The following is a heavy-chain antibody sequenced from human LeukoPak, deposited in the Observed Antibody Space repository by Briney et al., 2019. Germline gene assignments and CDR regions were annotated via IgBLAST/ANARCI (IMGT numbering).Heavy chain of an antibody. J-gene: IGHJ4*02. CDR2: ISYDGSNE. CDR3: ARQQWLDGAYYFDY. V-gene: IGHV3-30*04. CDR1: GFTFSSYV. D-gene: IGHD6-19*01. Sequence: PGRSLRLSCAASGFTFSSYVMHWVRQAPGKGLEWVAIISYDGSNEYYADSVRGRFTISRDNAKNSLYLQMNSLRAEDTAVYYCARQQWLDGAYYFDYWGQGTLVTVSS.